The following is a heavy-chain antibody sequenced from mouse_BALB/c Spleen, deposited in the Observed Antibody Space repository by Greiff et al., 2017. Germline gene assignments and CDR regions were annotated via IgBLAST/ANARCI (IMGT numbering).Heavy chain of an antibody. CDR1: GYSFTSYW. D-gene: IGHD2-4*01. Sequence: QVQLKQSGPQLVRPGASVKISCKASGYSFTSYWMHWVKQRPGQGLEWIGMIDPSDSETRLNQKFKDKATLTVDKSSSTAYMQLSSPTSEDSAVYYCARSNYDYLAYWGQGTLVTVSA. CDR3: ARSNYDYLAY. CDR2: IDPSDSET. V-gene: IGHV1S126*01. J-gene: IGHJ3*01.